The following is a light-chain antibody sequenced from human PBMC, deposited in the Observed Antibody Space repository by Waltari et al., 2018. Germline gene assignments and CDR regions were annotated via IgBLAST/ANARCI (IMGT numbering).Light chain of an antibody. J-gene: IGKJ1*01. CDR3: QQYGSSPLWT. CDR1: QSVSSSY. CDR2: GAS. V-gene: IGKV3-20*01. Sequence: EIVLTQSPGTLSLSPGERATLSCGASQSVSSSYLAWYQQKPGQAPRLLIYGASTRATGIPDRVSGSGSGTDFTLTISRLEPEDFAVYFCQQYGSSPLWTFGQGTKVEIK.